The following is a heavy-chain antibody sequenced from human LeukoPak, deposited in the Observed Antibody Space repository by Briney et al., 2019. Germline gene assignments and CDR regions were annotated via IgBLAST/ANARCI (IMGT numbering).Heavy chain of an antibody. D-gene: IGHD3-22*01. CDR2: ISGSGDNT. Sequence: GGSLRLSCATSGFTFSSCGMTWVRQAPGKGLEWVSGISGSGDNTYYADSVKGRFTISRDNSKNTLYVQVNSLGTEDTAAYYCAKGSYYDSSGSFYFDYWGQGTLVTVSS. V-gene: IGHV3-23*01. J-gene: IGHJ4*02. CDR3: AKGSYYDSSGSFYFDY. CDR1: GFTFSSCG.